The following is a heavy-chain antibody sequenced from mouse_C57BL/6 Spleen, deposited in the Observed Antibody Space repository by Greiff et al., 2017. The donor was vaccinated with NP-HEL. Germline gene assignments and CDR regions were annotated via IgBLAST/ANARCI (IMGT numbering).Heavy chain of an antibody. D-gene: IGHD4-1*01. V-gene: IGHV5-4*01. CDR2: ISDGGSYT. CDR1: GFTFSSYA. Sequence: EVMLVESGGGLVKPGGSLKLSCAASGFTFSSYAMSWVRQTPEKRLEWVATISDGGSYTYYPDNVKGRFTISRDNAKNNLYLQMSHLKSEDTAMYYCAREGLTGLMDYWGQGTSVTVSS. CDR3: AREGLTGLMDY. J-gene: IGHJ4*01.